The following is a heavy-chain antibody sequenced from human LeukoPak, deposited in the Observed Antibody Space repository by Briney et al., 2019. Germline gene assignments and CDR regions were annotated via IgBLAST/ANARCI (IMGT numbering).Heavy chain of an antibody. V-gene: IGHV3-11*04. Sequence: GGSLRLSCAASGFTFSDYYMSWIRQAPGKGLEWVSYISSSGSTTYYADSVTGRFTISKDNAKNSLYLQMNSLRAEDTAVYYCARVSTANWFDPWGQGTLVTVSS. J-gene: IGHJ5*02. D-gene: IGHD1-14*01. CDR2: ISSSGSTT. CDR1: GFTFSDYY. CDR3: ARVSTANWFDP.